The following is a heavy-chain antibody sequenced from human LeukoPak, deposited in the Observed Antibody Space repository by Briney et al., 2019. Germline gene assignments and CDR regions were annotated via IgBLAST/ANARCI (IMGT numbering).Heavy chain of an antibody. CDR2: IRYDGSNK. D-gene: IGHD3-22*01. V-gene: IGHV3-30*02. Sequence: GGSLRLSCAASGFTFSSYGMHWVRQAPGKGLEWVAFIRYDGSNKYYADSVKGRFTISRDNSKNTLYLQMNSLRAEDTAVYYCAKEGDSDYYDSSGYRPEYFQHWGQGTLVTVSS. CDR1: GFTFSSYG. CDR3: AKEGDSDYYDSSGYRPEYFQH. J-gene: IGHJ1*01.